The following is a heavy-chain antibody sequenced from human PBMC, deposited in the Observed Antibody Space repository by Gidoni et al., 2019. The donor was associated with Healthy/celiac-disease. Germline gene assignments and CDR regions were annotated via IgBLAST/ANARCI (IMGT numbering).Heavy chain of an antibody. J-gene: IGHJ4*02. CDR3: ASERRDTDYDFWSPLDY. D-gene: IGHD3-3*01. V-gene: IGHV1-69*02. CDR2: IIPILGIA. Sequence: QVQLVQSGAEVKKPGSSVKVSCKASGGTFSSYTISWVRQAPEQGLEWMGRIIPILGIANYAQTFQGRVTITADKSTSTAYMELSSLRSEDTAVYYCASERRDTDYDFWSPLDYWGQGTLVTVSS. CDR1: GGTFSSYT.